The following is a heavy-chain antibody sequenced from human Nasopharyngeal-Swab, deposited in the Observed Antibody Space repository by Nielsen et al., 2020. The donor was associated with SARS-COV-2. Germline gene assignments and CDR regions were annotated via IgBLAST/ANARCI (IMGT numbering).Heavy chain of an antibody. CDR3: AREGIFGVVTGMDV. Sequence: GGSLRLSCAASGFTFSSYAMHGVRQAPGKGLEWVAVISYDGSNKYYADSVKGRFTISRDNSKNTLYLQMNSLRAEDTAVYYCAREGIFGVVTGMDVWGKGTTVTVSS. CDR2: ISYDGSNK. CDR1: GFTFSSYA. V-gene: IGHV3-30-3*01. J-gene: IGHJ6*03. D-gene: IGHD3-3*01.